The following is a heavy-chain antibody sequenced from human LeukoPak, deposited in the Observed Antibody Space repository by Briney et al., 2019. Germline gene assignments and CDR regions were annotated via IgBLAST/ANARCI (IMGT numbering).Heavy chain of an antibody. CDR1: GYTFTSYG. J-gene: IGHJ6*03. V-gene: IGHV1-2*02. CDR3: AREIQLWLNYYYYYYMGV. Sequence: ASVKVSCKASGYTFTSYGISWVRQAPGQGLEWMGWINPNSGGTNYAQKFQGRVTMTRDTSISTAYMELSRLRSDDTAVYYCAREIQLWLNYYYYYYMGVWGKGTTVTVSS. D-gene: IGHD5-18*01. CDR2: INPNSGGT.